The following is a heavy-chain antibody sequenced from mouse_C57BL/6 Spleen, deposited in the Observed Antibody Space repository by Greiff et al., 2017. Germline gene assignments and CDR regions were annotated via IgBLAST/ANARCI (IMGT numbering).Heavy chain of an antibody. CDR1: GFSINSDCY. Sequence: DVQLQESGPSLVRPSQTLSLTCPVTGFSINSDCYWIWIRQFPANELEYIGYTFYSGITYYNPSLESRTYITLDTSKNQFSLKLSSVTTEDTATYYCARAYYYGSSYDYAMDYWGQGTSVTVSS. CDR3: ARAYYYGSSYDYAMDY. V-gene: IGHV3-3*01. CDR2: TFYSGIT. J-gene: IGHJ4*01. D-gene: IGHD1-1*01.